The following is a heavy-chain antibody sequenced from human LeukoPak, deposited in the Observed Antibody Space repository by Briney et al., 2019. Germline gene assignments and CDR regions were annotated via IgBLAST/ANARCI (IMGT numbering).Heavy chain of an antibody. D-gene: IGHD3-22*01. CDR2: IYSGGST. V-gene: IGHV3-53*01. J-gene: IGHJ4*02. Sequence: GSLRLSCAASGFTVSSNYMSWVRQAPGKGLEWVSVIYSGGSTYYADSVKGRFTISRDNSKNTLYLQMNSLRAEDTAVYYCARVAHSDSSGIGNYWGQGTLVTVSS. CDR3: ARVAHSDSSGIGNY. CDR1: GFTVSSNY.